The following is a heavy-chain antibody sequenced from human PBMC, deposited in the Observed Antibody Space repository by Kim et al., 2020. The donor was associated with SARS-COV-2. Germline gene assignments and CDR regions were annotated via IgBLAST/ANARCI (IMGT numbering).Heavy chain of an antibody. J-gene: IGHJ4*02. CDR2: IYYSGST. Sequence: SETLSLTCTVSGGSISSGGYYWSWIRQHPGKGLEWIGYIYYSGSTYYNPSLKSRVTISVDTSKNQFSLKLSSVTAADTAVYYCARTMNDYGDYSSIQFDYWGQGTLVPVSS. CDR3: ARTMNDYGDYSSIQFDY. V-gene: IGHV4-31*03. D-gene: IGHD4-17*01. CDR1: GGSISSGGYY.